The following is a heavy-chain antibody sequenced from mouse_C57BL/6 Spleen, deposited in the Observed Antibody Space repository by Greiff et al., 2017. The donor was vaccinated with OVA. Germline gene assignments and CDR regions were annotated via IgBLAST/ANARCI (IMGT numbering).Heavy chain of an antibody. CDR2: ISDGGSYT. CDR1: GFTFSSYA. V-gene: IGHV5-4*01. J-gene: IGHJ3*01. D-gene: IGHD1-1*01. Sequence: EVQLVESGGGLVKPGGSLKLSCAASGFTFSSYAMSWVRQTPEKRLEWVATISDGGSYTYYPDNVKGRFTISRDNAKNNLYLQMSHLKSEDTAMYYCARDSSSYWFAYWGQGTLVTVSA. CDR3: ARDSSSYWFAY.